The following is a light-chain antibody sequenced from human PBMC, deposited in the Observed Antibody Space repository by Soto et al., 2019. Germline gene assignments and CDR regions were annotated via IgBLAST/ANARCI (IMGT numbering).Light chain of an antibody. V-gene: IGLV1-47*01. CDR2: RNN. Sequence: QSVLTQPPSASGTPGQRVTISCSGSSSNIGSNYVYWYQQLPGTAPRLLTYRNNQRPSGVPDRFSGSKSGTSASLAISGLRSEDEADYYCAAWDDSLSVVFGGGTQLTVL. J-gene: IGLJ2*01. CDR3: AAWDDSLSVV. CDR1: SSNIGSNY.